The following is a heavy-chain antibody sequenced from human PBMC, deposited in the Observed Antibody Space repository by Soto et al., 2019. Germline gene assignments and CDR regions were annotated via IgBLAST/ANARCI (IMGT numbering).Heavy chain of an antibody. CDR3: ARGSEAWFGEFWH. CDR1: GFTFSNSA. CDR2: ITRDGGST. D-gene: IGHD3-10*01. V-gene: IGHV3-64*07. Sequence: EVQLVESGGGLVQPGGSLRLSCVASGFTFSNSAMHWVRQPPGEGLEYVSSITRDGGSTQYADSVRARFTISRDNSKNTLYHQMGSLRPEDMAVYYCARGSEAWFGEFWHCGQGTLVTVSS. J-gene: IGHJ4*02.